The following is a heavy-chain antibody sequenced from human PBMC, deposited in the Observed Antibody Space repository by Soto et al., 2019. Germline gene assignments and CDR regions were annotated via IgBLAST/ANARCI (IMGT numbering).Heavy chain of an antibody. D-gene: IGHD2-15*01. J-gene: IGHJ4*02. Sequence: SETLSLTCAVSGGSISSGGYSWSWIRQPPGKGLEWIGYIYHSGSTYYNPSLKSRVTISVDRSKNQFSLKLSSVTAADTAVYYCARGRGYCSGGSCYYFDYWGQGTLVTVSS. CDR1: GGSISSGGYS. CDR3: ARGRGYCSGGSCYYFDY. V-gene: IGHV4-30-2*01. CDR2: IYHSGST.